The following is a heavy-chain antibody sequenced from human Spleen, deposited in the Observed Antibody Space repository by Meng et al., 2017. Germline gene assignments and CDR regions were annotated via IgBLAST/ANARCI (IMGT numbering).Heavy chain of an antibody. V-gene: IGHV5-51*01. D-gene: IGHD4-23*01. CDR1: GYSFTSYW. CDR3: ARTDYGGNSYFDY. Sequence: GESLKISCQGSGYSFTSYWIGWVRQMPGKGLEWMGIIYPGDSDTRYRPSFQGQVTISADKSVTTAYLQWSSLKASDTAMYYCARTDYGGNSYFDYWGQGTPVTVSS. CDR2: IYPGDSDT. J-gene: IGHJ4*02.